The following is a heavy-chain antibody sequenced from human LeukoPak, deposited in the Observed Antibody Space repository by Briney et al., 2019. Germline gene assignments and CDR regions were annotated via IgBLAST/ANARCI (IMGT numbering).Heavy chain of an antibody. CDR1: GGTFSSYA. CDR2: IIPIFGTA. V-gene: IGHV1-69*05. Sequence: SVKVSCKASGGTFSSYAISWVRQAPGQGLEWMGGIIPIFGTANYEQKFQGRVTITTDESTSTAYMELSSLRSEDTAVYYCARGVLRYFDWLLRSLDYWGQGTLVTVSS. D-gene: IGHD3-9*01. J-gene: IGHJ4*02. CDR3: ARGVLRYFDWLLRSLDY.